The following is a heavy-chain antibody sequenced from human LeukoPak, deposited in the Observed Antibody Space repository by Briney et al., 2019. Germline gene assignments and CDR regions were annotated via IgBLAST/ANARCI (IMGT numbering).Heavy chain of an antibody. Sequence: GESLKISCKGSGYSFTSYWIGWVRQMPGKGLEWMGIIYPGDSDTRYSPSFQGQVTISADKSISTAYLQWSSLKASDAAMYYCARLVDGSGSYYINDYYYYMDVWGKGTTVTISS. CDR2: IYPGDSDT. D-gene: IGHD3-10*01. CDR3: ARLVDGSGSYYINDYYYYMDV. V-gene: IGHV5-51*01. J-gene: IGHJ6*03. CDR1: GYSFTSYW.